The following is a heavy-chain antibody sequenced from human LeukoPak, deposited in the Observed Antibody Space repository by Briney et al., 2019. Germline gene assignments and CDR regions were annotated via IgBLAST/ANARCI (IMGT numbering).Heavy chain of an antibody. J-gene: IGHJ4*02. CDR1: GFTVSSNY. CDR2: IYSGGST. Sequence: GGSLRLSCAASGFTVSSNYMSWVRQAPGKGLEWVSVIYSGGSTYYADSVKGRFTISRHNSKNTLYLQMNSLRAEDTAVYYCASGRRPWRSGWYRVDYWGQGTLVTVSS. CDR3: ASGRRPWRSGWYRVDY. D-gene: IGHD6-19*01. V-gene: IGHV3-53*04.